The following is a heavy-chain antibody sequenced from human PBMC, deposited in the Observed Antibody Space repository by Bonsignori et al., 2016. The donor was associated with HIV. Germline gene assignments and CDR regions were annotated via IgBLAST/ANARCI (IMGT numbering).Heavy chain of an antibody. CDR3: ASGGHVDY. CDR2: INEDGSEK. J-gene: IGHJ4*02. D-gene: IGHD3-16*01. V-gene: IGHV3-7*01. Sequence: EVLLVESGGGLVQPGGSLWLSCAASGFPFRGFWMTWVRQAPGRGLEWVVNINEDGSEKHYVDSVKGRFTISRDNAENSLYLQMNSLRVEDTAVYYCASGGHVDYCGQGTVVTVSS. CDR1: GFPFRGFW.